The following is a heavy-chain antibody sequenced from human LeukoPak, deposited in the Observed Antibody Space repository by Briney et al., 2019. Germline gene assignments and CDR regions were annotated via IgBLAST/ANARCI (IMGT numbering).Heavy chain of an antibody. CDR3: ARPRLEYCSGGSCFDAFDI. Sequence: GGSLRLSCAASGFTFSSYAMNWVRQAPGKGLEWVSAISGSGSTTYYADSVKGRFTISRDNSKNTLFLQMNSLTAEHTAIYSCARPRLEYCSGGSCFDAFDIWGQGTMVTVSS. V-gene: IGHV3-23*01. J-gene: IGHJ3*02. D-gene: IGHD2-15*01. CDR2: ISGSGSTT. CDR1: GFTFSSYA.